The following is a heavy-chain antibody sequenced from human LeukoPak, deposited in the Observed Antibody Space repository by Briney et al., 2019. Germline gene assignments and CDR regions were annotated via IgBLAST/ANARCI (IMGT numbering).Heavy chain of an antibody. V-gene: IGHV4-39*01. Sequence: PSDTLSLTCTVSGGPISSSSYYWGWIRQPPGKGLEWIGSIYYSGSTYYNPSLKSRVTISVDTSKNQFSLKLSSVTAADTAVYYCARRNQYYDFWSGYFSYFDYWGQGTLVTVSS. CDR2: IYYSGST. J-gene: IGHJ4*02. CDR3: ARRNQYYDFWSGYFSYFDY. CDR1: GGPISSSSYY. D-gene: IGHD3-3*01.